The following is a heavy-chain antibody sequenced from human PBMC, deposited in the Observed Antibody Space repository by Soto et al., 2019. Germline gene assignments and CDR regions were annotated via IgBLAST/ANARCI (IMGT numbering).Heavy chain of an antibody. CDR1: GFTFSTYE. Sequence: EVQLVESGGGLVQPGGSLRLSCAASGFTFSTYEMNWVRQAPGKGLEWVSYISSSGNAIYYADSVKGRFTISRDNAKNSLYLQINRLRAEDTAVYYCARLMGSGTYYNPLPDYWGQGTLVTVSS. V-gene: IGHV3-48*03. J-gene: IGHJ4*02. D-gene: IGHD3-10*01. CDR3: ARLMGSGTYYNPLPDY. CDR2: ISSSGNAI.